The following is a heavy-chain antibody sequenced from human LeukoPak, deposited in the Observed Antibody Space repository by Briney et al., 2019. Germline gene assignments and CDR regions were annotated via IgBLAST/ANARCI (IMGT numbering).Heavy chain of an antibody. D-gene: IGHD5-12*01. CDR2: ISWNSGSI. J-gene: IGHJ4*02. Sequence: GGSPRLSCAASGFTFDDYAMHWVRQAPVKVLEWVSGISWNSGSIGYADSVKGRFTISRDNAKNSLYLQMNSLRAEDTALYYCAKDRGYSGYHPPDYWGQGTLVTVSS. CDR1: GFTFDDYA. V-gene: IGHV3-9*01. CDR3: AKDRGYSGYHPPDY.